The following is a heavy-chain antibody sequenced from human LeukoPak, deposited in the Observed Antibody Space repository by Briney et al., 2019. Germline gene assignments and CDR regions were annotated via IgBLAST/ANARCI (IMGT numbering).Heavy chain of an antibody. CDR1: GYTFTSYD. J-gene: IGHJ5*02. CDR2: MNPNSGNT. Sequence: ASVKVSXKASGYTFTSYDINWVRQATGQGLEWMGWMNPNSGNTGYAQKFQGRVTITRNTSISTAYMELSSLRSEDTGVYYCARGLAVVVPAAIHWFDPWGQGTLVTVSS. CDR3: ARGLAVVVPAAIHWFDP. D-gene: IGHD2-2*01. V-gene: IGHV1-8*03.